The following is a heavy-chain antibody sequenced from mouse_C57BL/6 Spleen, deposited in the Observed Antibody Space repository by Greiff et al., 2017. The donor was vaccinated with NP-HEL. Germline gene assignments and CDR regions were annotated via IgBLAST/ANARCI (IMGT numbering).Heavy chain of an antibody. Sequence: VQLQQSGAELVRPGASVTLSCKASGYTFTDYEMHWVKQTPVHGLEWIGAIDPETGGTAYNQKFKGKAILTADKSSSTAYMELRSLTSEDSAVYYCTSSELRGDYYAMDYWGQGTSVTVSS. J-gene: IGHJ4*01. CDR1: GYTFTDYE. V-gene: IGHV1-15*01. CDR2: IDPETGGT. D-gene: IGHD1-1*01. CDR3: TSSELRGDYYAMDY.